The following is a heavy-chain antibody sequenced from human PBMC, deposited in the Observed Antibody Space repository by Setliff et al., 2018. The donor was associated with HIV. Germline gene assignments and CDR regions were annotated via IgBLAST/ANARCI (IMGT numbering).Heavy chain of an antibody. Sequence: SETLSPTCTVSGGSSSSSSFYWGWIRQPPGKGLEWIWNIYRSGSTYYNPSLRSLVTISVDTSKNQFYLNLNSVTYADTALYFCARHKDSDYVWGRYRPDGFDIWGQGTTVTVSS. D-gene: IGHD3-16*02. CDR1: GGSSSSSSFY. CDR3: ARHKDSDYVWGRYRPDGFDI. J-gene: IGHJ3*02. V-gene: IGHV4-39*01. CDR2: IYRSGST.